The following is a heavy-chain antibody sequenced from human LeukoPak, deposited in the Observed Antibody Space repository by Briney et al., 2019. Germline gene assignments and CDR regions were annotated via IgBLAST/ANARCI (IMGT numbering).Heavy chain of an antibody. CDR2: ISGDGGST. D-gene: IGHD5-12*01. J-gene: IGHJ4*02. CDR3: AKDRGRYSGYDYIDY. V-gene: IGHV3-43*02. Sequence: GGSLRLYCAASGFTFDDYAMHWVRQAPGKGLEWVSLISGDGGSTYYADSVKGRFTISRDNSKNSLYLQMNSLRTEDTALYYCAKDRGRYSGYDYIDYWGQGTLVTVSS. CDR1: GFTFDDYA.